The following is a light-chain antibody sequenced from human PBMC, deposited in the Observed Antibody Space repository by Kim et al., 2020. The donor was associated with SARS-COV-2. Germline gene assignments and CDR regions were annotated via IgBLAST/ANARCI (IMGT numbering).Light chain of an antibody. Sequence: GKTVTIACTRSSGSIASNYVQWYQQRPGSSPTTVIYEDNQRPSGVPDRFSGSIDSSSNSASLTISGLKTEDEADYYCQSYDSGLWVFGGGTKLTVL. J-gene: IGLJ3*02. CDR3: QSYDSGLWV. CDR2: EDN. V-gene: IGLV6-57*01. CDR1: SGSIASNY.